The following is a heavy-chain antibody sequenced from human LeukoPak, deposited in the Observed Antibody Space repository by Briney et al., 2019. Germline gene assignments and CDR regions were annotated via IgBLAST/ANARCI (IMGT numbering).Heavy chain of an antibody. Sequence: SETLSPTCTVSGGSISDYYWTWIRQPPGKGLEWIVYIYYSENTNYNPSLKRRVTISVDTSKNQFSLKLSSVTAADTAMYYCARGMGGNWFDPWGQGTLVTVSS. V-gene: IGHV4-59*01. CDR1: GGSISDYY. D-gene: IGHD2-8*01. CDR2: IYYSENT. CDR3: ARGMGGNWFDP. J-gene: IGHJ5*02.